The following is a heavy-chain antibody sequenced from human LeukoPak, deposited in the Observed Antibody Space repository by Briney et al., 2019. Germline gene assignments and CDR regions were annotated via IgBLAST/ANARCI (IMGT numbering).Heavy chain of an antibody. Sequence: GESLKISCQCSGYSFTNYWIGWVRQMPGKGLEWMGIVYPGDSDTRYSPSFQGQVTISVDKSISTAYLQWSSLKASDTAMYYCARLPYYDTRGYLDYWGQGTLVIVSS. J-gene: IGHJ4*02. CDR3: ARLPYYDTRGYLDY. CDR1: GYSFTNYW. CDR2: VYPGDSDT. V-gene: IGHV5-51*01. D-gene: IGHD3-22*01.